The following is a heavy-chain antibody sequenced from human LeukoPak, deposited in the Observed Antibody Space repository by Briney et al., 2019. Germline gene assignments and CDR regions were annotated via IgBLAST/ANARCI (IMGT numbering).Heavy chain of an antibody. Sequence: PGGSLRLSCAAPGITFSGSWMHWVRQGPGKGLVWVSRINTDGSSTSYADSVKSRFTVSRDNAKNTLYLQMNSLRVEDTAVYYCAREGSTSFGFDPWGQGTLVTVSS. CDR1: GITFSGSW. CDR3: AREGSTSFGFDP. D-gene: IGHD6-13*01. CDR2: INTDGSST. J-gene: IGHJ5*02. V-gene: IGHV3-74*01.